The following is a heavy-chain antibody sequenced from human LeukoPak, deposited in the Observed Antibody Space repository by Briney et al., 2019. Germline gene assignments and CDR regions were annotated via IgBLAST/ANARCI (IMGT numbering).Heavy chain of an antibody. CDR3: ARGRDYDILTGYSYYFHY. V-gene: IGHV4-59*01. CDR1: GGSISSYY. CDR2: IYYSGST. J-gene: IGHJ4*02. D-gene: IGHD3-9*01. Sequence: SETLSLTCTVSGGSISSYYWSWIRQPPGKGLEWIGYIYYSGSTSYNPSLKSRVTISVDTSKNQFSLKLSSVTAADTAVYYCARGRDYDILTGYSYYFHYWGQGTLVTVSS.